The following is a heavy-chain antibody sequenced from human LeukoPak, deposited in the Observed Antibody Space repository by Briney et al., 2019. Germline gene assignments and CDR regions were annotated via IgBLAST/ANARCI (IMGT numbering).Heavy chain of an antibody. D-gene: IGHD3-22*01. CDR3: ARDANWGGYYDSSVARQGFDY. J-gene: IGHJ4*02. CDR1: GFTFSTSA. Sequence: SGGSLRLSCAASGFTFSTSAMTWVRQAPGKGLEWVSGISGSGVTDYADSVKGRFTISRDNSKNTLYLQMNSLRAEDTAVYYCARDANWGGYYDSSVARQGFDYWGQGTLVTVSS. CDR2: ISGSGVT. V-gene: IGHV3-23*01.